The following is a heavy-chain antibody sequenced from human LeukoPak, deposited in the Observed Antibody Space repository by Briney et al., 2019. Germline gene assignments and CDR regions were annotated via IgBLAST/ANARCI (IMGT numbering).Heavy chain of an antibody. CDR1: GYIFTNYG. J-gene: IGHJ4*02. Sequence: ASVKVSCKPSGYIFTNYGISWVRQAPGQGLEWMGWISVYNGYTNHAQKLQGRVPMTTDTSTSTVYMELRSLRSDDTAVYYCARSRTHRLYSGSGSYPGAFDYWGQGTLVTVSS. V-gene: IGHV1-18*01. CDR3: ARSRTHRLYSGSGSYPGAFDY. D-gene: IGHD3-10*01. CDR2: ISVYNGYT.